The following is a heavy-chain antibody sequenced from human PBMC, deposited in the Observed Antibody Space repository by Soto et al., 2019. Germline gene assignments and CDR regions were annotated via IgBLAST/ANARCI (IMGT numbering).Heavy chain of an antibody. J-gene: IGHJ4*02. CDR1: GFTFSSYA. Sequence: GGSLRLSCAASGFTFSSYAMSWVRQAPGKGLEWVSAISGSGGSTYYADSVKGRFTISRDNAKNSLYLQMNSLRAEDTAVYYCARDSAGTTFVYWGQGTLVTVSS. CDR2: ISGSGGST. V-gene: IGHV3-23*01. CDR3: ARDSAGTTFVY. D-gene: IGHD1-1*01.